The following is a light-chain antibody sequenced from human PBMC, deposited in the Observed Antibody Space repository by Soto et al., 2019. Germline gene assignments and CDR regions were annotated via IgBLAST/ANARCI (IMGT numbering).Light chain of an antibody. CDR3: SSYVTSNVVV. Sequence: QSALTQPPSASGSPGQSVTISCTGTRDDVGGYNYVSWFQHHPGKAPKLMIYEVYKRPSGVPARFSGSKSGNTASLTVSGLQAGDEATYYCSSYVTSNVVVFGGGTKVTV. J-gene: IGLJ2*01. V-gene: IGLV2-8*01. CDR1: RDDVGGYNY. CDR2: EVY.